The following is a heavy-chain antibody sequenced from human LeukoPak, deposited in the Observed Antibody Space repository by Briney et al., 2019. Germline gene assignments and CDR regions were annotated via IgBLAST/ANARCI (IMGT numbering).Heavy chain of an antibody. Sequence: GGSLRLSCAASGFTFSSYSMNWVRQAPGKGLEWVSSISSSSSYIYYADSVKGRLTISRDNAKNSLYLQMNSLRAEDTAVYYCAREMSYYDILTGYYHWGQGTLVTVSS. J-gene: IGHJ4*02. V-gene: IGHV3-21*01. CDR3: AREMSYYDILTGYYH. CDR2: ISSSSSYI. D-gene: IGHD3-9*01. CDR1: GFTFSSYS.